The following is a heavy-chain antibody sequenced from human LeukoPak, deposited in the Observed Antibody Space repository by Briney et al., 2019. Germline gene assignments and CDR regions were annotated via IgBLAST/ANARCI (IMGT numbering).Heavy chain of an antibody. CDR1: GDSISSSSYY. V-gene: IGHV4-61*01. J-gene: IGHJ4*02. CDR2: IYYSGST. D-gene: IGHD3-16*02. CDR3: ARDLAGELSLFSN. Sequence: PSETLSLTCTVSGDSISSSSYYWSWIRQPPGKGLEWIGYIYYSGSTNYNPSLRSRVTISVDTSKNQFSLKLSSVTAADTAVYYCARDLAGELSLFSNWGQGTLVTVSS.